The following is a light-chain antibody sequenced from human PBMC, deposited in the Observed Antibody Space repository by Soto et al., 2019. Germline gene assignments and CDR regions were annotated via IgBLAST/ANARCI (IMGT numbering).Light chain of an antibody. CDR3: QQFSTYPFT. Sequence: DIQMTQSPSTQSASVGDRVTIACRASQSISSWLAWYQQKPGKAPKLLIYKASSLESGVPSRFSGSGSGPEFTLAISGLQPDALATYYCQQFSTYPFTFGPGTKVEIK. CDR1: QSISSW. V-gene: IGKV1-5*03. CDR2: KAS. J-gene: IGKJ3*01.